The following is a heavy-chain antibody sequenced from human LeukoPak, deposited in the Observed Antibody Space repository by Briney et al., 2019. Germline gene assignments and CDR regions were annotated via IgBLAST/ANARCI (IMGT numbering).Heavy chain of an antibody. CDR1: GFTFSSYW. V-gene: IGHV3-74*01. J-gene: IGHJ3*02. Sequence: GGSLRLSSAASGFTFSSYWMHWVRQAPGKGLVWVSRIKTDGSSTDYADSVKGRFTISRDNAKNTMYLQMNSLRAEDTAVYYCARGVSGTGPDIWGLGTMVTVSS. CDR2: IKTDGSST. D-gene: IGHD5/OR15-5a*01. CDR3: ARGVSGTGPDI.